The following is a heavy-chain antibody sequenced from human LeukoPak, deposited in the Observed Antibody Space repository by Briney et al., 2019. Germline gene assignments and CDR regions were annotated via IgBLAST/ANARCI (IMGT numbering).Heavy chain of an antibody. CDR1: GYTFTSYD. J-gene: IGHJ6*02. D-gene: IGHD1/OR15-1a*01. CDR2: MNPNSGNT. Sequence: GASVTVSCTASGYTFTSYDINWVRQATGQGLEWMGWMNPNSGNTGYAQKFQGRVTMTTDTSTSTAYMELRSLRSDDTAVYYCARRITGSRNYYYYYNLDVWGQGTTVTVSS. CDR3: ARRITGSRNYYYYYNLDV. V-gene: IGHV1-8*01.